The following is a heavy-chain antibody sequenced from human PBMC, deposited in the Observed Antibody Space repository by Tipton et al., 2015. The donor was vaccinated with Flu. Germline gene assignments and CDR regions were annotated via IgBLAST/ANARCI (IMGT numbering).Heavy chain of an antibody. J-gene: IGHJ4*02. CDR2: ISGDGGST. Sequence: TASGFTFDDYAMHWVRQAPGKGLEWVSLISGDGGSTYYADSVKGRFTISRDNSKNSLYLQMNSLRTEDTALYYCAKDRRTTIDYWGQGTLVTVSS. CDR1: GFTFDDYA. D-gene: IGHD4-11*01. CDR3: AKDRRTTIDY. V-gene: IGHV3-43*02.